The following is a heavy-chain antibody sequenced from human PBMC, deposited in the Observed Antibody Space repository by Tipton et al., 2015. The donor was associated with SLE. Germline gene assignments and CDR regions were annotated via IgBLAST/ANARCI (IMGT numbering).Heavy chain of an antibody. V-gene: IGHV4-34*01. Sequence: LSLTCAVYGGSFSGYYWSWIRQPPGKGLEWIGEINHSGSTNYNPSLKSRVTISVDTSKNQFSLKLSSVTAADTAVYYCARGGSIAARRYFDYWGQGTLVTVSS. CDR1: GGSFSGYY. J-gene: IGHJ4*02. CDR3: ARGGSIAARRYFDY. CDR2: INHSGST. D-gene: IGHD6-6*01.